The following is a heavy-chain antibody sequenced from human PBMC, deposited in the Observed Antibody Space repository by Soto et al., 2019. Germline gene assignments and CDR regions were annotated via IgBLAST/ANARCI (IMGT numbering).Heavy chain of an antibody. Sequence: PWGSLRICWSVSVFTFIVYARHWVRQAPGKGLEYVSSISSDGRPTYYADSVKGRFTISRDNSKNTLYLQMSSLRAEDTAVYYCVKDRWVDYWGQGIQVTVSS. V-gene: IGHV3-64D*06. CDR1: VFTFIVYA. CDR2: ISSDGRPT. D-gene: IGHD6-13*01. CDR3: VKDRWVDY. J-gene: IGHJ4*02.